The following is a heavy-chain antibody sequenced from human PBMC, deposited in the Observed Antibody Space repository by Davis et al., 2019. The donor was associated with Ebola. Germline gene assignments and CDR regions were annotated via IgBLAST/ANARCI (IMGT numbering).Heavy chain of an antibody. V-gene: IGHV3-30*01. D-gene: IGHD5-12*01. CDR3: ARGRPTVATDY. J-gene: IGHJ4*02. Sequence: SVKGRFTISRDYSKNTLYLQMNSLRPDDTAVYYCARGRPTVATDYWGQGTLVTVSS.